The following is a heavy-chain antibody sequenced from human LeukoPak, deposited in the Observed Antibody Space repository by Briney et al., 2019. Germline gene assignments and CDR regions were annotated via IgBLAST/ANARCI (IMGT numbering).Heavy chain of an antibody. J-gene: IGHJ3*02. D-gene: IGHD2-15*01. V-gene: IGHV1-8*01. CDR3: ARLWGYCSGGSCYSVPSAFDI. Sequence: ASVKVSCKASGYTFTSYDINWVRQATGQGLEWMGWMNPNSGNTGYAQKFQGRVTMTRNTSISTAYMELSSLRSEDTAVYYCARLWGYCSGGSCYSVPSAFDIWGQGTMVTVSS. CDR1: GYTFTSYD. CDR2: MNPNSGNT.